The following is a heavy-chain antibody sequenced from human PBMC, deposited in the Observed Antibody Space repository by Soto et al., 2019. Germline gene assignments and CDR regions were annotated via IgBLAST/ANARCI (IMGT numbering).Heavy chain of an antibody. D-gene: IGHD3-9*01. Sequence: ASETLSLTCTVSGGSISSYYWSWIRQPPGKGLEWIGYIYYSGSTNYNPSLKSRVTISVDTSKNQFSLKLCSVTAADTAVYYCARALSYYDILTGDYQVWFDPWGQGTLVTVSS. CDR2: IYYSGST. CDR1: GGSISSYY. J-gene: IGHJ5*02. V-gene: IGHV4-59*01. CDR3: ARALSYYDILTGDYQVWFDP.